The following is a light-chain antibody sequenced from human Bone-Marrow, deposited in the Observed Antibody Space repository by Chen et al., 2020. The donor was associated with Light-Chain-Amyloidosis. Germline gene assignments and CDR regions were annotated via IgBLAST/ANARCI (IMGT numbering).Light chain of an antibody. CDR3: QSTDSSGIYAV. Sequence: SSELTQPPSLSVLPGQTARNTCSADTLANQYAFWYQQKPGQAPVVVIYRDTERPSGIPERFSGSNSGTTVTLTISGVQAEDEADYFCQSTDSSGIYAVFGGGTRLTVL. J-gene: IGLJ7*01. CDR2: RDT. CDR1: TLANQY. V-gene: IGLV3-25*03.